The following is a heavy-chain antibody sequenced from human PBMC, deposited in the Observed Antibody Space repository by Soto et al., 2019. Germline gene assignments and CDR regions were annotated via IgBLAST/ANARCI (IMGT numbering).Heavy chain of an antibody. CDR1: GGTFSSYA. V-gene: IGHV1-69*13. D-gene: IGHD3-22*01. J-gene: IGHJ5*02. Sequence: GASVKVSCEASGGTFSSYAISWVRQAPGQGLEWMGGIIPIFGTANYAQKFQGRVTNTADESTSTAYMELSSLRSEDTAVYYCARVVLDDSPPNWFDPWGQGTLVTVSS. CDR3: ARVVLDDSPPNWFDP. CDR2: IIPIFGTA.